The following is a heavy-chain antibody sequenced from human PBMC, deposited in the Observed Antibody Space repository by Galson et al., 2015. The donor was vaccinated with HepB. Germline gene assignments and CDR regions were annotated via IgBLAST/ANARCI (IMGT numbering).Heavy chain of an antibody. V-gene: IGHV3-23*01. J-gene: IGHJ6*02. Sequence: SLRLSCAASGFTFSTYAVSWVRQAPGKGLEWVSTISGSGGSTYYADSVKGRFTISRDDSKNTLYLQMNSLRAGDTAVYYCAKCADYEGPNYGMDVWGQGTTVTVSS. CDR3: AKCADYEGPNYGMDV. D-gene: IGHD4-17*01. CDR2: ISGSGGST. CDR1: GFTFSTYA.